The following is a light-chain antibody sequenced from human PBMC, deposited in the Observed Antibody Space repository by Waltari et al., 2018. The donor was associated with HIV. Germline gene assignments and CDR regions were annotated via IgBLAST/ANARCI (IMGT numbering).Light chain of an antibody. J-gene: IGLJ2*01. CDR3: SSYTSSSTLVV. CDR2: DVS. Sequence: QSALTQPASVSGSPGQSITISCTGTSSDVGGYNYVSWYQQHPGKAPKLMIYDVSSRPSWGCIRFVGTKSGNTASLTISGLQAEDEADYYCSSYTSSSTLVVFGGGTKLTVL. CDR1: SSDVGGYNY. V-gene: IGLV2-14*01.